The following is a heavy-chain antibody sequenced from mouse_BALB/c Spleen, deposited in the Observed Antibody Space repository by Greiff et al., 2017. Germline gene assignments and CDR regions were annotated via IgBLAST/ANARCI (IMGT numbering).Heavy chain of an antibody. V-gene: IGHV2-9*02. CDR1: GFSLTSYG. CDR2: IWAGGST. J-gene: IGHJ4*01. CDR3: ARDYYGSKGYAMDY. D-gene: IGHD1-1*01. Sequence: VKLVESGPGLVAPSQSLSITCTVSGFSLTSYGVHWVRQPPGKGLEWLGVIWAGGSTNYNSALMSRLSISKDNSKSQVFLKMNSLQTDDTAMYYCARDYYGSKGYAMDYWGQGTSVTVSS.